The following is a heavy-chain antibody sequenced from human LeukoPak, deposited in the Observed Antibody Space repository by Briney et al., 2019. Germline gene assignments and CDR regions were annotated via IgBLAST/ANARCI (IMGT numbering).Heavy chain of an antibody. D-gene: IGHD4-17*01. J-gene: IGHJ5*02. CDR3: AHDDYDWFDP. Sequence: ASVTVSFKGSGGTFSSYTISWVRQAPGQGLEWMGGIIPTLGIANYSQKFQGRVTITADKSTSTAYMELSSLRSEDTSVYYCAHDDYDWFDPWGQGTLVTVSS. CDR2: IIPTLGIA. V-gene: IGHV1-69*10. CDR1: GGTFSSYT.